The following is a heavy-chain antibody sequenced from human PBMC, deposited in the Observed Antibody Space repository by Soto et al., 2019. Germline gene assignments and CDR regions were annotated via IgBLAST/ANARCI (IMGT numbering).Heavy chain of an antibody. J-gene: IGHJ4*02. V-gene: IGHV3-23*01. CDR1: GFTFSSYT. D-gene: IGHD6-13*01. Sequence: GGSLRLSCEASGFTFSSYTMSWFRQAPGKGLEWVSVISSSGSETYYADSVKGRFTISRDNFKNTVYLQMNALRAEDTAVYFCANPHFPIAAARQPHFEFWGQGSLVTVSS. CDR3: ANPHFPIAAARQPHFEF. CDR2: ISSSGSET.